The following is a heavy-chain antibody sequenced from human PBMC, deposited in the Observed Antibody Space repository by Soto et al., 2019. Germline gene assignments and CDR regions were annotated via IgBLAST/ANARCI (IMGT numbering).Heavy chain of an antibody. CDR3: AGNRIAAAGGYYGMVV. CDR2: IYPGDSDT. Sequence: HRESLKISCMGSGYSFTSYWIGWVRQMPGKGLEWMGVIYPGDSDTRYSPSFQGQVTISADKSISTAYLQWSSLKASDTAMYYCAGNRIAAAGGYYGMVVWGQGTPATVAS. V-gene: IGHV5-51*01. D-gene: IGHD6-13*01. CDR1: GYSFTSYW. J-gene: IGHJ6*02.